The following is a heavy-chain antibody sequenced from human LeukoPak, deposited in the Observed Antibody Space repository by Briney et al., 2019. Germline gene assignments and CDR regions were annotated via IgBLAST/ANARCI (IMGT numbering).Heavy chain of an antibody. J-gene: IGHJ5*02. Sequence: ASVKVSCKASGYTFTSYYIYWVRQAPGQGLEWMGLINPSGGSTNYAQRFQGRVIITRDMSTSTVYMELSSLTSEDTAVYYCARGVHVRTYDSNHNRFDPWGQRTLVTVSS. CDR1: GYTFTSYY. V-gene: IGHV1-46*01. CDR2: INPSGGST. D-gene: IGHD3-22*01. CDR3: ARGVHVRTYDSNHNRFDP.